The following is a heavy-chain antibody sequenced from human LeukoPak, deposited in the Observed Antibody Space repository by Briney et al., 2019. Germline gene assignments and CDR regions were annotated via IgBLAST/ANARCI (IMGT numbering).Heavy chain of an antibody. CDR1: GFTFSSHS. V-gene: IGHV3-48*01. Sequence: GGSLRLSCAASGFTFSSHSMNWVRQAPGKGLEWVSYISSSSSTIYYADSVKGRFTISRDNSKNTLYLQMNSLRAEDTAVYYCAKVTGSGGYGMDVWGQGTTVTVSS. CDR3: AKVTGSGGYGMDV. J-gene: IGHJ6*02. CDR2: ISSSSSTI. D-gene: IGHD3-16*01.